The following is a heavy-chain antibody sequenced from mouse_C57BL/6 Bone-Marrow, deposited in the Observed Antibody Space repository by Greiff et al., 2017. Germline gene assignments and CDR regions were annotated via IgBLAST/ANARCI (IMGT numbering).Heavy chain of an antibody. J-gene: IGHJ2*01. CDR1: GYSFTGYY. D-gene: IGHD2-5*01. CDR3: ARSNSKRAYYFDY. V-gene: IGHV1-42*01. CDR2: INPSTGGT. Sequence: VQLQQSGPELVKPGASVKISCKASGYSFTGYYMNWVKQSPEKSLEWIGEINPSTGGTTYNQKFKAKATLTVDKSSSTAYTQLKSLTSEDSAVYYCARSNSKRAYYFDYWGQGTTLTVSS.